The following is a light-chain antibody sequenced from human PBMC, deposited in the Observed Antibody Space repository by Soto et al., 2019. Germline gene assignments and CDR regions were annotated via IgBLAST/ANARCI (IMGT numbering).Light chain of an antibody. CDR2: AAS. J-gene: IGKJ4*01. Sequence: DIPLTQSPSFLSASVGDRVTITCRTSQGIASYLAWYQQKPGKAPKLLIYAASSLQSGVPSRFSGSVSGAEFTLTISSLQPEDFATYYCQQLKTYPQTFGGGTKVEI. V-gene: IGKV1-9*01. CDR1: QGIASY. CDR3: QQLKTYPQT.